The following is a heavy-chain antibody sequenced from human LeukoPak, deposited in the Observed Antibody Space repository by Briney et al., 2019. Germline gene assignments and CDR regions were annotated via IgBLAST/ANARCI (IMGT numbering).Heavy chain of an antibody. CDR3: ARENYCTNGVCWAFDP. V-gene: IGHV4-39*07. Sequence: SETLSLTCTGSGGSISNSDYYWSWIRQPPGRGLEWLGNTYYTGSASYNASLKSRVTLSVDTVNNQFSLQLTSVTAAYTAVYYCARENYCTNGVCWAFDPWGPGTLVIVSS. J-gene: IGHJ5*02. D-gene: IGHD2-8*01. CDR2: TYYTGSA. CDR1: GGSISNSDYY.